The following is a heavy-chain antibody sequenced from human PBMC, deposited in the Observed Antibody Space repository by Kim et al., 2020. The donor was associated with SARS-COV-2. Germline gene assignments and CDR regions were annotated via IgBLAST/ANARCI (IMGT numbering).Heavy chain of an antibody. CDR3: ARSDITLAGRWFLDV. Sequence: ASVKVSCEASGHTFTGSYIHWMRQVPGQGLEWMGRVNTNSGGTNYPQKFQGRVTMTRDTSPRTAYMELSRLTSDDAGVYYCARSDITLAGRWFLDVWGRGTLVTVSS. J-gene: IGHJ2*01. CDR1: GHTFTGSY. V-gene: IGHV1-2*05. D-gene: IGHD6-19*01. CDR2: VNTNSGGT.